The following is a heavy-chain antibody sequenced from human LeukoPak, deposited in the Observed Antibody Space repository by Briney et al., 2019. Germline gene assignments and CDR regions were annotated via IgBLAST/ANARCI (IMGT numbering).Heavy chain of an antibody. CDR2: TYYSGST. V-gene: IGHV4-39*01. Sequence: SETLSLTCTVSGGSISSSSYYWGWIRQPPGKGLEWIGSTYYSGSTYYNPSLKSRVTISVDTSKNQFSLKLSSVTAADTAVYYCARYRSGGSCYSFVGGAFDIWGQGTMVTVSS. CDR3: ARYRSGGSCYSFVGGAFDI. D-gene: IGHD2-15*01. J-gene: IGHJ3*02. CDR1: GGSISSSSYY.